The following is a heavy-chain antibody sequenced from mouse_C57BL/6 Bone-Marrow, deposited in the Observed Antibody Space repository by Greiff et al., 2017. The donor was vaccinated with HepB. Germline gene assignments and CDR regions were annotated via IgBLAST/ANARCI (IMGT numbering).Heavy chain of an antibody. CDR1: GYTFTDYY. CDR3: ARKFLYYYGSFFDY. V-gene: IGHV1-19*01. D-gene: IGHD1-1*01. Sequence: EVQLVESGPVLVKPGASVKMSCKASGYTFTDYYMNWVKQSHGKSLEWIGVINPYNGGTSYNQKFKGKATLTVDKSSSTAYMELNSLTSEDSAVYYCARKFLYYYGSFFDYWGQGTTLTVSS. CDR2: INPYNGGT. J-gene: IGHJ2*01.